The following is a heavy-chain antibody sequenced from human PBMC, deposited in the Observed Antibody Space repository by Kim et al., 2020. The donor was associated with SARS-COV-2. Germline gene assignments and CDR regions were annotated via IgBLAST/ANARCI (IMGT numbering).Heavy chain of an antibody. Sequence: SETLSLTCTVFGDSVSSDSYYWSWIRQPPGKGLEWIGYIFHTGRINYNPHLKSRVAISIDTSGNQFFLKLSSVTAADTAIYFCARTWGHFGSGEPHFDY. CDR1: GDSVSSDSYY. J-gene: IGHJ4*01. D-gene: IGHD3-10*01. CDR2: IFHTGRI. V-gene: IGHV4-61*01. CDR3: ARTWGHFGSGEPHFDY.